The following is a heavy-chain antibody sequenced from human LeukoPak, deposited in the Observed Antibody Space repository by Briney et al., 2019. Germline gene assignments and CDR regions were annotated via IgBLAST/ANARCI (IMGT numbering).Heavy chain of an antibody. J-gene: IGHJ4*02. D-gene: IGHD3-22*01. CDR3: ARELSYYYDSSGYEPLDY. CDR2: IWYDGSNK. CDR1: VFTFSSYG. Sequence: GGSLRLSCAGPVFTFSSYGMHWVRQAPGKGLEWVAVIWYDGSNKYYADSVKGRFTISRDNSKNTLYLQMNSLRAEDTAVYYCARELSYYYDSSGYEPLDYWGQGTLVTVSS. V-gene: IGHV3-33*01.